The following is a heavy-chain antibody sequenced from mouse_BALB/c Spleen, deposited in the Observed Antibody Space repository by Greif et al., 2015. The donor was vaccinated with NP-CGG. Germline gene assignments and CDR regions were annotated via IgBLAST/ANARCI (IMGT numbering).Heavy chain of an antibody. J-gene: IGHJ3*01. D-gene: IGHD1-1*01. V-gene: IGHV14-3*02. CDR2: IDPANGNT. CDR3: AFYYYGSSYGTY. Sequence: EVQLQQSGAELVKPGASVKLSCTASGFNIKDTYMHWVKQRPEQGLEWIGRIDPANGNTKYDPKFQGKATITADTSSNTAYLQLSSLTSEDTAVYYCAFYYYGSSYGTYWGQGTLVTVSA. CDR1: GFNIKDTY.